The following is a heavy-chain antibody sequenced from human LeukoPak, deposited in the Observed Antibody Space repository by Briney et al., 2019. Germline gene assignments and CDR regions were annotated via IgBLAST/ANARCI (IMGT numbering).Heavy chain of an antibody. CDR3: ARDHYCSCTSCYEDY. D-gene: IGHD2-2*01. CDR2: INPSGGST. J-gene: IGHJ4*02. V-gene: IGHV1-46*01. CDR1: GYTFTSYY. Sequence: GASVKVSCKASGYTFTSYYMHWVRQAPGQGLEGMGIINPSGGSTSYAQKFQGSVTMTRDTSTSTVCMELSSLRSEDTAVYYCARDHYCSCTSCYEDYWGQGTLVTVSS.